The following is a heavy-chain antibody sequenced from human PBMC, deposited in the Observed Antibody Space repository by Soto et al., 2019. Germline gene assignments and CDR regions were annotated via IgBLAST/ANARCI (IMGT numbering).Heavy chain of an antibody. Sequence: GGSLRLSCGACGFTFSSYSMNWVRQAPGKWVEGVSSISSSSSYIYCADSVKGRFTISRDNAKNSLYLQINSLRAEDTAVYYCARDNGVGSYYYYGLDVWGQGTPVTVSS. CDR3: ARDNGVGSYYYYGLDV. CDR1: GFTFSSYS. D-gene: IGHD1-26*01. CDR2: ISSSSSYI. V-gene: IGHV3-21*01. J-gene: IGHJ6*02.